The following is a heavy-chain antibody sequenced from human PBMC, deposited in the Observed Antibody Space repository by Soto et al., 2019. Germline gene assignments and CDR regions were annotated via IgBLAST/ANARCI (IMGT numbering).Heavy chain of an antibody. D-gene: IGHD3-22*01. Sequence: GGALRLSCAASGFTFSSYAMSWVRQAPGKGLEWVSAISGSGGSTYYADSAKGRFTISRDNSKNTLYLQMNSLRAEDTAVYYCAKVPYDSSGYYKYFDYWGQGTLVTVSS. CDR1: GFTFSSYA. V-gene: IGHV3-23*01. CDR3: AKVPYDSSGYYKYFDY. J-gene: IGHJ4*02. CDR2: ISGSGGST.